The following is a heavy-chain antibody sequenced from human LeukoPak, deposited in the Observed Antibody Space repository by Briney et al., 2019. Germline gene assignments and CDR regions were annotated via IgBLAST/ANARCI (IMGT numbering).Heavy chain of an antibody. CDR2: ISYDGRNK. CDR1: GFPFSNHG. J-gene: IGHJ4*02. Sequence: GSPRLSCAASGFPFSNHGMHWVRQAPGKGLEWVAVISYDGRNKYYADSVKGRFTISRDNSQNTLTLQMNSLRAEDTAVYYCVKDGDDSGWNYFDYWGQGTLVTVSS. V-gene: IGHV3-30*18. D-gene: IGHD6-19*01. CDR3: VKDGDDSGWNYFDY.